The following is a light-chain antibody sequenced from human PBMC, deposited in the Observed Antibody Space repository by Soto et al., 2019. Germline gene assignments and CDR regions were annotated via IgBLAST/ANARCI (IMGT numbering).Light chain of an antibody. CDR1: ESVSSSF. Sequence: EVVLTQSPGTLSLSPGERATLSCRASESVSSSFLTWYQQKPGQAPRLLIYRTSNRVTGIPDRFSGSGSGTEFTLTISRLEPEDFAVYYCHQYGISPFGGGTKVEIK. CDR3: HQYGISP. V-gene: IGKV3-20*01. CDR2: RTS. J-gene: IGKJ4*01.